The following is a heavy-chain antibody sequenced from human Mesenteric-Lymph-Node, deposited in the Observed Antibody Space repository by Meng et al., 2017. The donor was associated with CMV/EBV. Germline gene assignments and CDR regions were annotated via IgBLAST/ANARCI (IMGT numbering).Heavy chain of an antibody. CDR2: IYHSGST. J-gene: IGHJ4*02. D-gene: IGHD1-26*01. Sequence: VSGGSTSSSNWWRWVRQPPGKGLEWIGEIYHSGSTNYNPSLKSRVTISVDKSKNQFSLKLSSVTAADTAVYYCARDITDSGSYHFDYWGQGTLVTVSS. CDR1: GGSTSSSNW. CDR3: ARDITDSGSYHFDY. V-gene: IGHV4-4*02.